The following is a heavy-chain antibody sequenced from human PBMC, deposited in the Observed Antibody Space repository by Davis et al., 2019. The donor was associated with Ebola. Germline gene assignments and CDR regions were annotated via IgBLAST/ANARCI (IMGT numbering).Heavy chain of an antibody. CDR3: ARDYRNGNNWFDP. D-gene: IGHD1-14*01. CDR1: VYTFTSSG. V-gene: IGHV1-18*04. Sequence: SVKVSCKASVYTFTSSGLSRVRQAPGQGLEWMGWISAYNGNTNYAQKLQGRVTMTTDTSTSTAYMELRSLSSDDTAVYYCARDYRNGNNWFDPWGQGTLVTVSS. J-gene: IGHJ5*02. CDR2: ISAYNGNT.